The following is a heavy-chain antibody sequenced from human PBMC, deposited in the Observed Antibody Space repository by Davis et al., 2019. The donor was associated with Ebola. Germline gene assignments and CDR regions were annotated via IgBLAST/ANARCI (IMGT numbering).Heavy chain of an antibody. CDR3: ARPIEKRCSPGCFDL. CDR2: INPSGGST. V-gene: IGHV1-46*01. CDR1: GYTFTSYY. D-gene: IGHD4/OR15-4a*01. J-gene: IGHJ2*01. Sequence: ASVKVSCKASGYTFTSYYMHWVRQAPGQGLEWMGIINPSGGSTSYAQKFQGRVTMTRDTSTSTVYMELRSLTSDDTGVYYCARPIEKRCSPGCFDLWGRGTLVTVSS.